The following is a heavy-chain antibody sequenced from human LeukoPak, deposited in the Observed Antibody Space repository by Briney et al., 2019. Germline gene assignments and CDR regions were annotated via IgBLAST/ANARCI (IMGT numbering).Heavy chain of an antibody. D-gene: IGHD1-7*01. V-gene: IGHV4-59*01. CDR2: IYYSGST. J-gene: IGHJ6*02. Sequence: SSETLSLTCTVSGGSISSYYWSWIRQPPGKGLEWIGYIYYSGSTNYNPSLKSRVTISVDTSKNQFSLKLSSVTAADTAVYYCARDNWNYGSSMDVWGQGTTVTVSS. CDR3: ARDNWNYGSSMDV. CDR1: GGSISSYY.